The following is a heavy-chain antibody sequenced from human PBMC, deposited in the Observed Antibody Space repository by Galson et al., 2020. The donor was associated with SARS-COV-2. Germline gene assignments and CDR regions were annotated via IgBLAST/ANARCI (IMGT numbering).Heavy chain of an antibody. J-gene: IGHJ6*03. CDR2: ISDTGDKT. Sequence: GGSLRLSCAASRFAFSTYAMTWVRQAPGKGLEWVSSISDTGDKTNYADSVKGRFIISRDNSKNTLYVQMNSLRAEDTAVYYCAKGGVRGVNYYYYYYMDVWGKGTTVTVSS. CDR3: AKGGVRGVNYYYYYYMDV. V-gene: IGHV3-23*01. D-gene: IGHD3-10*01. CDR1: RFAFSTYA.